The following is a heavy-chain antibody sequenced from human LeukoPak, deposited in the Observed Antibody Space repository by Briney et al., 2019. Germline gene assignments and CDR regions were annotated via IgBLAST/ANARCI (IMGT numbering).Heavy chain of an antibody. CDR3: ASKTTLTFFDY. CDR1: GFTFSRYA. Sequence: EAGGSLRLSRAASGFTFSRYAMSWVRQVPGKGLEWVSDISGSSESKYYADSVKGRFTISRDNSKNTLYLQMNTLRAEDTAVYYCASKTTLTFFDYWGQGTLVSVSS. D-gene: IGHD4-17*01. CDR2: ISGSSESK. V-gene: IGHV3-23*01. J-gene: IGHJ4*02.